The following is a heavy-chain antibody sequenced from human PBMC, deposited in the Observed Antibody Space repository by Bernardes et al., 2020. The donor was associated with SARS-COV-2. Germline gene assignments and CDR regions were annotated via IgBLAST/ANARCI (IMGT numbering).Heavy chain of an antibody. CDR2: TRNKANSYST. CDR3: SSSRVGSVMDV. Sequence: GSLRLSCAASGFTFSDHYMDWVRQAPGKGLQWVARTRNKANSYSTEYAASVRGRFTISRDESKKSLYLEMNSLKSEDTAIYYCSSSRVGSVMDVWGKGTTVTVSS. CDR1: GFTFSDHY. D-gene: IGHD6-25*01. V-gene: IGHV3-72*01. J-gene: IGHJ6*03.